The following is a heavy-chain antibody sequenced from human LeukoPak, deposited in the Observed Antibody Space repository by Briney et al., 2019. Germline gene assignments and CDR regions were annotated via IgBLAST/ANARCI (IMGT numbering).Heavy chain of an antibody. V-gene: IGHV4-39*07. CDR3: AREALGTAADMPTD. D-gene: IGHD6-13*01. Sequence: SETLSLTCTVPGGSISSSSYYWGWIRQPPGKGLEWIGSIYYSGSTYYNPSLKSRVTISVDTSKNQFSLKLSSVTAADTAVYYCAREALGTAADMPTDWGQGTLVTVSS. CDR1: GGSISSSSYY. CDR2: IYYSGST. J-gene: IGHJ4*02.